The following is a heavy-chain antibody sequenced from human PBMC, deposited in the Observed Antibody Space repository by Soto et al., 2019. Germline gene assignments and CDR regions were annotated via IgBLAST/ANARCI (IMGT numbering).Heavy chain of an antibody. J-gene: IGHJ5*02. D-gene: IGHD3-10*01. CDR1: GGSISSSNW. V-gene: IGHV4-4*02. CDR3: SRASGELLYSWPHCFDP. Sequence: SETLSLTCAVSGGSISSSNWWSWVRQPPGKGLEWIGEIYHSGSTNYNPSLKSRVTISVDKSKNQFSLKLSSVTAADTAVYYCSRASGELLYSWPHCFDPWGKGTLVTVS. CDR2: IYHSGST.